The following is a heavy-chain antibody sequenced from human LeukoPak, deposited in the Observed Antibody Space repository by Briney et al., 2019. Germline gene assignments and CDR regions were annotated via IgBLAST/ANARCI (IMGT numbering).Heavy chain of an antibody. CDR1: GFTFSSYE. D-gene: IGHD3-3*01. Sequence: PGGSLRLSCAASGFTFSSYEMNWVRQAPGKGLEWVSYISSSGSTIYYADSVKGRFTISRDNAKNSLYLQMNSLRAEDTAVCYCASHPRDFCSGYSVYFDYWGQGTLVTVSS. CDR2: ISSSGSTI. V-gene: IGHV3-48*03. J-gene: IGHJ4*02. CDR3: ASHPRDFCSGYSVYFDY.